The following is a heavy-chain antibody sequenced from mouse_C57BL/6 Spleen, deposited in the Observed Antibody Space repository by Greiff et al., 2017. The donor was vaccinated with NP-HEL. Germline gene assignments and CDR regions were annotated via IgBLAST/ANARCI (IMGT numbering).Heavy chain of an antibody. V-gene: IGHV1-69*01. J-gene: IGHJ2*01. CDR1: GYTFTSYW. Sequence: VQLQQPGAELVMPGASVKLSCKASGYTFTSYWMHWVKQRPGQGLEWIGEIDPSDSYTNYNQKFTGKSTLTVDKSSSTAYMQLSSLTSEDSAVYYCARGFDYGSSLYFDYWGQGTTLTVSS. CDR2: IDPSDSYT. CDR3: ARGFDYGSSLYFDY. D-gene: IGHD1-1*01.